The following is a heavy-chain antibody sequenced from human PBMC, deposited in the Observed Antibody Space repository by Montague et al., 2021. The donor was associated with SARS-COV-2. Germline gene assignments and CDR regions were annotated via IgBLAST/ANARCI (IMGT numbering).Heavy chain of an antibody. CDR3: ARYYERSWDV. Sequence: SETLSLTCTVSGVAISYGDWSWIRQPPGKGLEWIVTIFDNGDTDHNPSLKSRVTVSEDTSQNQFSLRLSSAAAADTALYYCARYYERSWDVWGQGTTVTVSS. CDR1: GVAISYGD. D-gene: IGHD3-16*01. J-gene: IGHJ6*02. CDR2: IFDNGDT. V-gene: IGHV4-4*09.